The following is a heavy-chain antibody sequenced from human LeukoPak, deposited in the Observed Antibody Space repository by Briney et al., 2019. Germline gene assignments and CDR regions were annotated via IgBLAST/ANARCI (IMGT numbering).Heavy chain of an antibody. CDR2: IYSDDTT. D-gene: IGHD6-13*01. Sequence: GGSLRLSCAASGFIVSGNYMSWVRQAPGKGLEWVSIIYSDDTTYYTDSVRGRFTISRDISRNTVYLQMNSLSAEDTAVFYCARALPAASHTSFDYWGQGALVTVSS. J-gene: IGHJ4*02. V-gene: IGHV3-66*01. CDR3: ARALPAASHTSFDY. CDR1: GFIVSGNY.